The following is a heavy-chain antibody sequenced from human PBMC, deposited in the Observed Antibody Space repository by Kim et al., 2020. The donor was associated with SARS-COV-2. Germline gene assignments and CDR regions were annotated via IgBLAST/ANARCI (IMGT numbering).Heavy chain of an antibody. CDR3: ATGSSSGYRQLFDY. J-gene: IGHJ4*02. Sequence: ADSVKGRFTISRDNSKNTLYLQMNSLRAEDTAVYYCATGSSSGYRQLFDYWGQGTLVTVSS. V-gene: IGHV3-33*01. D-gene: IGHD3-22*01.